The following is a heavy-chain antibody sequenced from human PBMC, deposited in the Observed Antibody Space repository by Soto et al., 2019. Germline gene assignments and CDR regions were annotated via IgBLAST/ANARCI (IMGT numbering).Heavy chain of an antibody. CDR3: AREKLTTYYYDSSGQRGWFDP. CDR2: IIPIFGTA. Sequence: SVKVSCKASGGTFSSYAISWVRQAPGQGLEWMGGIIPIFGTANYAQKFQGRVTITADESTSTACMELSSLRSEDTAVYYCAREKLTTYYYDSSGQRGWFDPWGQGTLVTVSS. V-gene: IGHV1-69*13. J-gene: IGHJ5*02. D-gene: IGHD3-22*01. CDR1: GGTFSSYA.